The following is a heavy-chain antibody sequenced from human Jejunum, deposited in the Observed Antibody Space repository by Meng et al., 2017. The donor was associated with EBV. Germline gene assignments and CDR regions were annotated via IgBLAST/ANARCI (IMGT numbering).Heavy chain of an antibody. Sequence: EVQVVDSGGGLVKPGGSLRLSGVASGLNFNNAWMTWVRQAPGKGLEWVGRIKSKAAGETIDYAAPVQGRFTISRDDSKNTMYLQMNSLRTEDTAVYYCLPSFDSWGQGTLVTVSS. CDR2: IKSKAAGETI. CDR3: LPSFDS. V-gene: IGHV3-15*01. J-gene: IGHJ4*02. CDR1: GLNFNNAW.